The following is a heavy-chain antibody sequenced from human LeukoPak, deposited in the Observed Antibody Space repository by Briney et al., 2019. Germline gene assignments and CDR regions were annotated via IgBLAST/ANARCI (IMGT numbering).Heavy chain of an antibody. J-gene: IGHJ6*02. Sequence: SETLSLTCTVSGGSISSYYWSWIRQPPGKGLEWIGYIYYSGSTNYNPSLKSRVTISVDTSKDQFSLKLSSVTAADTAVYYCAISHPGYGMDVWGQGTTATVSS. CDR1: GGSISSYY. V-gene: IGHV4-59*08. CDR3: AISHPGYGMDV. CDR2: IYYSGST.